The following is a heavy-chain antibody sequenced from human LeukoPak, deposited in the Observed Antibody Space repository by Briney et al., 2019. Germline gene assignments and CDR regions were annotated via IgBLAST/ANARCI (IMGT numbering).Heavy chain of an antibody. D-gene: IGHD4-23*01. V-gene: IGHV4-39*07. CDR2: IYYSGST. CDR1: GGSISSSSYY. CDR3: ARVIRLSGGNSGAFDI. Sequence: PSETLSLTCTVSGGSISSSSYYWGWIRQPPGKGLAWIGSIYYSGSTYYNPSLKSRVTISVDTSKNQFSLKLSSVTAADTAVYYCARVIRLSGGNSGAFDIWGQGTMVTVSS. J-gene: IGHJ3*02.